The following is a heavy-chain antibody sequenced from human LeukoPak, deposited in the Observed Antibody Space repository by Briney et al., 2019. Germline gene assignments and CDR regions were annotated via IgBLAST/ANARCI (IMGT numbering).Heavy chain of an antibody. J-gene: IGHJ4*02. CDR2: ISSSSSYI. V-gene: IGHV3-21*01. CDR3: ARDFTHYYDSSGYHGDY. CDR1: GSTFSSYS. Sequence: GGSLRLSCAASGSTFSSYSMNWVRQAPGKGLEWVSSISSSSSYIYYADSVKGRLTISRDNAKNSLYLQMNSLRAEDTAVYYCARDFTHYYDSSGYHGDYWGQGTLVTVSS. D-gene: IGHD3-22*01.